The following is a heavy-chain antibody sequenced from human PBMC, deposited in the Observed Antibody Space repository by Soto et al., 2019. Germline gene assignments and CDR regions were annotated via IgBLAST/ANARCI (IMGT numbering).Heavy chain of an antibody. D-gene: IGHD2-2*01. CDR3: ARAEGYCSSTSCALGAFDI. CDR2: IYCSGST. J-gene: IGHJ3*02. CDR1: GGSISSYY. Sequence: SETLSLTCTVSGGSISSYYWSWIRQPPGKGLEWIGYIYCSGSTNYNPSLKSRVTISVDTSKNQFSLKLSSVTAADTAVYYCARAEGYCSSTSCALGAFDIWGQGTMVTVSS. V-gene: IGHV4-59*01.